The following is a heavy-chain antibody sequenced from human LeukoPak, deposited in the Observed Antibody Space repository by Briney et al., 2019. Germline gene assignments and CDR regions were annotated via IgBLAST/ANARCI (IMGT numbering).Heavy chain of an antibody. J-gene: IGHJ4*02. CDR1: GYSISSGYY. Sequence: SETLSLTCAVSGYSISSGYYWGRIRQPPGKGLEWIGSIYHSGSTYYNPSLKSRVTISVDTSKNQFSLKLSSVTAADTAVYYCANYVEMATIYYWGQGTLVTVSS. V-gene: IGHV4-38-2*01. D-gene: IGHD5-24*01. CDR2: IYHSGST. CDR3: ANYVEMATIYY.